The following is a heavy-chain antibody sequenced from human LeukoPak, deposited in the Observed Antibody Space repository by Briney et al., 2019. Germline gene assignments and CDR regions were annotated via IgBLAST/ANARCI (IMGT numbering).Heavy chain of an antibody. D-gene: IGHD3-22*01. J-gene: IGHJ5*02. CDR1: GLTFNRHW. Sequence: GGSLRLSCAASGLTFNRHWMTWVRQAPGKGLEWIANVNPDIREKNYVESVKGRFTISRDKVKNSLYLQMNSLRAEDTAVYYCARDLGQYYDTSDNWFDPWGQGTLVTVSS. CDR3: ARDLGQYYDTSDNWFDP. CDR2: VNPDIREK. V-gene: IGHV3-7*01.